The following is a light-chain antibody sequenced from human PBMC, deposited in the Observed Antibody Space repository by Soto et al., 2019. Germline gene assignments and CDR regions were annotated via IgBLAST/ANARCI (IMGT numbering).Light chain of an antibody. CDR2: DAS. Sequence: DIQMTQSPSTLSASVGDRVSITCRASQNIDKWLAWYQQKPQKAPKLLIFDASTLESGVPSRFSGSGSGTEFTLTISSLQPDDFATYFCQQTYSSPLTFGGGTTVDI. V-gene: IGKV1-5*01. CDR3: QQTYSSPLT. CDR1: QNIDKW. J-gene: IGKJ4*01.